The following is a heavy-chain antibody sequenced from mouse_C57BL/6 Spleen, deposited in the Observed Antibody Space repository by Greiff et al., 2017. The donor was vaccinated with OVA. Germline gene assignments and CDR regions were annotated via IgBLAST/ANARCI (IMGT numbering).Heavy chain of an antibody. CDR1: GYSITSGYY. V-gene: IGHV3-6*01. Sequence: QLQESGPGLVKPSQSLSLTCSVTGYSITSGYYWNWIRQFPGNKLEWMGYISYDGSNNYNPSLKNRISITRDTSKNQFFLKLNSVTTEDTATYYCARVYDYDGYWYFDVWGTGTTVTVSS. CDR2: ISYDGSN. CDR3: ARVYDYDGYWYFDV. D-gene: IGHD2-4*01. J-gene: IGHJ1*03.